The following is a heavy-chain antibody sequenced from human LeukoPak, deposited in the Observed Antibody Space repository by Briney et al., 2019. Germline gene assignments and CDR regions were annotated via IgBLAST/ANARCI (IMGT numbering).Heavy chain of an antibody. CDR2: VFTRGTT. J-gene: IGHJ4*02. CDR3: ARVYYLFSGYDYVGY. CDR1: GGSISSGSYY. V-gene: IGHV4-61*09. D-gene: IGHD5-12*01. Sequence: SQTLSLTCTVSGGSISSGSYYWNWIRQPAGKRLEWLGHVFTRGTTNYNASLEGRLTISLDTARNQFSLYLSSVTAADTAVYYCARVYYLFSGYDYVGYWGQGTLVTVSS.